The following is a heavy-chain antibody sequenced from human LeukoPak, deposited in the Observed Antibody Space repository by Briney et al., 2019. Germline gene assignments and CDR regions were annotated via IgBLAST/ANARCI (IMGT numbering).Heavy chain of an antibody. V-gene: IGHV3-9*01. J-gene: IGHJ4*02. Sequence: GGSLRLSCAASGFTFDDYAMHWVRQAPGKGLEWVSGISWNSGSIGYADSVKGRFTISRDNAKNTLYLQMNSLRAEDTAVYYCARGYDGNSPFFDYWGQGTLVTVSS. CDR1: GFTFDDYA. CDR3: ARGYDGNSPFFDY. D-gene: IGHD4-23*01. CDR2: ISWNSGSI.